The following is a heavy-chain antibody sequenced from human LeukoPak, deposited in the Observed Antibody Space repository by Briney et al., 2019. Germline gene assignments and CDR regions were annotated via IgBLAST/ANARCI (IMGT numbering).Heavy chain of an antibody. V-gene: IGHV4-59*01. D-gene: IGHD1-26*01. CDR3: ASHYLGPLYYFDY. J-gene: IGHJ4*02. CDR1: GGSISSYY. Sequence: PSETLSLTCTVSGGSISSYYWSWIRQPPGKGLEWIGYIYYSGSTNYNPSLKSRVTISVDTSKNQFSLKLSSVTAADTAVYYCASHYLGPLYYFDYWGQGTLVTVSS. CDR2: IYYSGST.